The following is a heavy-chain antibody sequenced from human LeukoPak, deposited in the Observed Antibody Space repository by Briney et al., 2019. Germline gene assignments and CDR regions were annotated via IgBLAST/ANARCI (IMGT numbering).Heavy chain of an antibody. CDR1: GFTFSSYS. Sequence: GGSLRLSCAASGFTFSSYSMNWVRQAPGKGLEWVSSISSSSSYIYYADSVKGRFTISRDNAKNSLYLQMNSLRAEDTAVYYCARDSSYCSGGSCYSVNAFDIWGQGTMVTVSS. CDR2: ISSSSSYI. D-gene: IGHD2-15*01. J-gene: IGHJ3*02. V-gene: IGHV3-21*01. CDR3: ARDSSYCSGGSCYSVNAFDI.